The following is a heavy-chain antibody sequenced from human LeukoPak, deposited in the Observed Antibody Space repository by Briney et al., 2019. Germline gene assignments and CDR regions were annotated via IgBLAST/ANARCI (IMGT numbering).Heavy chain of an antibody. V-gene: IGHV3-30*18. CDR3: AKPGGPDIVVVPAVYYFDY. CDR2: ISYDGSNK. Sequence: GGSLRLSCAASGFTFSSCGMHWVRQAPGKGLEWVAVISYDGSNKYYADSVKGRFTISRDNSKNTLYLQMNSLRAEDTAVYYCAKPGGPDIVVVPAVYYFDYWGQGTLVTVSS. CDR1: GFTFSSCG. D-gene: IGHD2-2*01. J-gene: IGHJ4*02.